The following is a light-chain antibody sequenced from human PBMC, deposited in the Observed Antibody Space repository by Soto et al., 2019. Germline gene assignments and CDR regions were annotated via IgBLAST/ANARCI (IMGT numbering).Light chain of an antibody. V-gene: IGKV3-20*01. Sequence: ESLLIQSPGTLSLSPGERATLSCRASQSVSSSYLAWYQQKPGQAPRLLIYGASSRATGIPDRFSGSGSGTDFTLTISRLEPEDFAVYYCQQYGSSPPITFGPGTKVDIK. CDR1: QSVSSSY. CDR2: GAS. J-gene: IGKJ3*01. CDR3: QQYGSSPPIT.